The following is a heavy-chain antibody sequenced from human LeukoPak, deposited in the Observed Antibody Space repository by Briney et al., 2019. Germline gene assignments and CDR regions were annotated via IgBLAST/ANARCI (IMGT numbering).Heavy chain of an antibody. D-gene: IGHD6-19*01. CDR2: IYSGGST. CDR3: ARDGPSRVAVADY. Sequence: GGSLRLSCAASGFTVSSNYMSWVRQAPGKGLEWVSVIYSGGSTYYADSVKGRFTISRDNSKNTLYLQMNSLRAEDTAVYYCARDGPSRVAVADYWGQGTLVTVSS. CDR1: GFTVSSNY. V-gene: IGHV3-53*01. J-gene: IGHJ4*02.